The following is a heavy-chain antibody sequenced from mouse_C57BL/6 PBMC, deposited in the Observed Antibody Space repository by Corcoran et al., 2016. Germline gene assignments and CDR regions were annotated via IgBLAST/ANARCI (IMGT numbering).Heavy chain of an antibody. V-gene: IGHV9-3*01. J-gene: IGHJ4*01. Sequence: QIQLVQSGPELKKPGETVKISCKASGYTFTTYGMSWVKQAPGKGLKWMGWINTYSGVPTYADDFKGRFAFSLETSASTAYLQINNLKNEDTAIYFCARSLTPYYAMDYWGQGTSVTVSS. CDR3: ARSLTPYYAMDY. CDR2: INTYSGVP. CDR1: GYTFTTYG.